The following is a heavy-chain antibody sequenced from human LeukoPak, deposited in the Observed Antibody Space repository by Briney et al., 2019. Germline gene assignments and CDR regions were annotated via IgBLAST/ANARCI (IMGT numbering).Heavy chain of an antibody. J-gene: IGHJ3*02. CDR1: GFTFSSYG. CDR3: AKAFLDHDALDI. Sequence: PGRSLRLSCAASGFTFSSYGMHWVRQAPGKGLEWVAVIWYDGSNKYYADSVKGRFTISRDNSKNTLYLQMNSLRAEDTAVYYCAKAFLDHDALDIWGQGTMVTVSS. V-gene: IGHV3-33*06. CDR2: IWYDGSNK.